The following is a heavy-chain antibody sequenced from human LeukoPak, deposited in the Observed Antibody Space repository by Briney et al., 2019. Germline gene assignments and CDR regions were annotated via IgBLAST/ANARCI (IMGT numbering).Heavy chain of an antibody. Sequence: PGGSLRLSCAASGFTFSNAWMSWVRQAPGKGLEWIGSIYHSGSTYYNPSLKSRVTISVDTSKNQFSLKLSSVTAADTAVYYCARLPSGDSSSRLQWFDPWGQGTLVTVSS. CDR1: GFTFSNAW. CDR3: ARLPSGDSSSRLQWFDP. V-gene: IGHV4-38-2*01. D-gene: IGHD6-13*01. J-gene: IGHJ5*02. CDR2: IYHSGST.